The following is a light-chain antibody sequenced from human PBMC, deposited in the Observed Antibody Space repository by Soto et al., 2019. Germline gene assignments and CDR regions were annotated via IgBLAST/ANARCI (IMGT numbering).Light chain of an antibody. V-gene: IGKV3-15*01. CDR2: GAS. CDR3: QQENNWLLYT. J-gene: IGKJ2*01. Sequence: EIVMTQSPATLSVSPGERATLSCMASQSVSSNLAWEQQKPGQAPRLLIYGASIRATGIPARFSGSGSGTEFTLPISRLQSEDVAVYYCQQENNWLLYTVGQGPKLEIK. CDR1: QSVSSN.